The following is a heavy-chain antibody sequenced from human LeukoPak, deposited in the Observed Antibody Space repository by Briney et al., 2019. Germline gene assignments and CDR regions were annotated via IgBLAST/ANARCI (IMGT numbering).Heavy chain of an antibody. CDR3: ARDNGSGTWYYYGMDV. CDR1: GFTFSSYS. CDR2: ISSSSSYI. D-gene: IGHD3-10*01. V-gene: IGHV3-21*01. J-gene: IGHJ6*04. Sequence: PGGSLRLSCAASGFTFSSYSMNWVRQAPGKGLGWVSSISSSSSYIYYADSVKGRFTISRDNAKNSLYLQMNSLRAEDTAVYYCARDNGSGTWYYYGMDVWGKGTTVTVSS.